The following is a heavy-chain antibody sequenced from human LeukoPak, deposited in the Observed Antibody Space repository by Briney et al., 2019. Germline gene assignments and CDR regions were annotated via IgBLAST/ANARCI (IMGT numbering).Heavy chain of an antibody. D-gene: IGHD5-18*01. J-gene: IGHJ5*02. Sequence: ASVKVSCKASGHTFTSYYMHWVRQAPGQGLEWMGIINPSGGSTSYAQKFQGRVTMTRDTSTSTVYMELSSLRSEDTAVYYCAREGYSYGPFDPWGQGTLVTVSS. V-gene: IGHV1-46*01. CDR3: AREGYSYGPFDP. CDR2: INPSGGST. CDR1: GHTFTSYY.